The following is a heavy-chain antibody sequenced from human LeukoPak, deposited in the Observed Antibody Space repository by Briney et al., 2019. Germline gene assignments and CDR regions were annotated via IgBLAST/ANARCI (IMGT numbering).Heavy chain of an antibody. CDR3: ARAGGDYGDGYAYFDY. Sequence: GGSLRLSCAASGFTFDDYGMSWVRQAPGKGLEWVSGINWNGSSTGYADSVKGRFTISRDNAKNSLYLQMNSLRAEDTALYYCARAGGDYGDGYAYFDYWGQGTLVTVSS. CDR1: GFTFDDYG. D-gene: IGHD4-17*01. J-gene: IGHJ4*02. CDR2: INWNGSST. V-gene: IGHV3-20*04.